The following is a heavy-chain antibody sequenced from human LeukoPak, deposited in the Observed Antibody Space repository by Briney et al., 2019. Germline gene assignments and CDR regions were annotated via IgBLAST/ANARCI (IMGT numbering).Heavy chain of an antibody. D-gene: IGHD1-1*01. J-gene: IGHJ4*02. CDR3: ARVWLRVHYHDY. CDR2: ISAYNGNT. V-gene: IGHV1-18*01. CDR1: GYTFTSYG. Sequence: AAVKVSCKSSGYTFTSYGISWVRQAPGQGLEWVGWISAYNGNTNYAQKLQGSVTMTTDTSTSTAYMEMRSLRSDDTAVYYCARVWLRVHYHDYWGQGTLVTVSS.